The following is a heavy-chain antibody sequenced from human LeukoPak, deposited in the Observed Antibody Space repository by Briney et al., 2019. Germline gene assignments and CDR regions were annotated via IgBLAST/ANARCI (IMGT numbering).Heavy chain of an antibody. J-gene: IGHJ4*02. CDR3: ARHAVPYYFDY. CDR2: INPSGGST. D-gene: IGHD4-17*01. CDR1: GYTFTSYY. Sequence: ASVKVSCKASGYTFTSYYMHWVRQAPGQGLEWMGIINPSGGSTSYAQKFQGRVTITADKSTSTAYMGLSSLRSEDTAVYYCARHAVPYYFDYWGQGTLVTVSS. V-gene: IGHV1-46*01.